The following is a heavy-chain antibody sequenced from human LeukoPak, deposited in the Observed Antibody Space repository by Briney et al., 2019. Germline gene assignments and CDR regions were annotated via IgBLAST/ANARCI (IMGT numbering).Heavy chain of an antibody. V-gene: IGHV1-2*02. D-gene: IGHD2-2*01. Sequence: ASVKVSCKASGYTFTSYDINWVRQATGQGLEWMGWMNPNSGGTNYAQKFQGRVTMTRDTSISTAYMELSRLRSDDTAVYYCARPLPRRYCSSTSCYGGWFDPWGQGTLVTVSS. CDR2: MNPNSGGT. CDR1: GYTFTSYD. CDR3: ARPLPRRYCSSTSCYGGWFDP. J-gene: IGHJ5*02.